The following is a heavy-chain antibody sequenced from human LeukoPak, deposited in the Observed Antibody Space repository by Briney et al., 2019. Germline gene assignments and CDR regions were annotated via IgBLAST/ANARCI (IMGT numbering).Heavy chain of an antibody. V-gene: IGHV1-69*04. CDR3: ARVLYDSSGYRPDYYYYSVMDV. CDR2: IIPILGIA. Sequence: SVKVSCKASGGTFSSYAISWVRQAPGQGLGWMGRIIPILGIANYAQKFQGRVTITADKSTSTAYMELSSLRSEDTAVYYCARVLYDSSGYRPDYYYYSVMDVWGQGTTVTVSS. J-gene: IGHJ6*02. CDR1: GGTFSSYA. D-gene: IGHD3-22*01.